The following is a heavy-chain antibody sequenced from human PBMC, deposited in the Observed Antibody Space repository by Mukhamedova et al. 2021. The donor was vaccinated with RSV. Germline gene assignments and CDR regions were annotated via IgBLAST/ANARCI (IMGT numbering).Heavy chain of an antibody. CDR2: GGT. V-gene: IGHV4-59*01. CDR3: ARDGGYQFYY. Sequence: GGTNYDPSLKSRVTISVDTSKNQFSLKLNSVTTADTAVYYCARDGGYQFYYWGQGTLVTVSS. D-gene: IGHD2-15*01. J-gene: IGHJ4*02.